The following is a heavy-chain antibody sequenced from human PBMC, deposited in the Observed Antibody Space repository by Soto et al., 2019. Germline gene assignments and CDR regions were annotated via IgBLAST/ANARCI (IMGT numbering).Heavy chain of an antibody. CDR2: ISSTAGRTS. V-gene: IGHV3-23*01. CDR3: AKGVLSFHYGMEV. D-gene: IGHD3-10*01. J-gene: IGHJ6*02. Sequence: GGSLRLSCATSGFTFNTYPMTWVRQAPGKGLEWVSSISSTAGRTSSYADSVKGRFAISRDFSDNTVYLQMNNLRGDDTAVYFCAKGVLSFHYGMEVWGQGTTVTVSS. CDR1: GFTFNTYP.